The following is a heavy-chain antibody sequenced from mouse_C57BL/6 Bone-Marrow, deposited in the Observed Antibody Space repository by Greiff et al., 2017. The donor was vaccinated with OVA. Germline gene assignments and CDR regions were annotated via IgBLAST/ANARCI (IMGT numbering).Heavy chain of an antibody. Sequence: VQLKQSGGDLVKPGGSLKLSCAASGFTFSSYGMSWVRQTPDKRLEWVATISSGGSYTYYPDSVKGRFTISRDNAKNTLYLQMSSLKSEDTAMYYCARQGGRGYAMDYWGQGTSVTVSS. CDR2: ISSGGSYT. V-gene: IGHV5-6*01. D-gene: IGHD3-3*01. CDR1: GFTFSSYG. CDR3: ARQGGRGYAMDY. J-gene: IGHJ4*01.